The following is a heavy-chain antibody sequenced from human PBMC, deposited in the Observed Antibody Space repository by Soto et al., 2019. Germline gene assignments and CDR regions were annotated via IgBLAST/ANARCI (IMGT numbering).Heavy chain of an antibody. J-gene: IGHJ4*02. CDR1: GFTFSDYY. CDR3: ARVVHYYGSGSYYGPYFDY. D-gene: IGHD3-10*01. CDR2: ISSSSSYT. Sequence: GGSLRLSCATSGFTFSDYYMSWIRQAPGKGLEWVSYISSSSSYTNYADSVKGRFTISRDNAKNSLYLQMNSLRAEDTAVYYCARVVHYYGSGSYYGPYFDYWGQGTLVTVSS. V-gene: IGHV3-11*05.